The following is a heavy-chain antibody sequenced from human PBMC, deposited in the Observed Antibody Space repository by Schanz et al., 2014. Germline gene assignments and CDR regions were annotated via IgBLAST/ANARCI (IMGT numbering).Heavy chain of an antibody. CDR2: IYSGGDT. V-gene: IGHV3-66*01. J-gene: IGHJ3*01. CDR1: GFSVSSNF. D-gene: IGHD5-12*01. CDR3: ARDGGRDGYNLAFDV. Sequence: EVQLVESGGGLVQPGGSLRLSCAASGFSVSSNFMTWVRQAPGKGLEWVSLIYSGGDTNYAGSVKGRFTISRDSSKNTLFLQMNSLRAEDTAVYFCARDGGRDGYNLAFDVWGQGTLVTVSS.